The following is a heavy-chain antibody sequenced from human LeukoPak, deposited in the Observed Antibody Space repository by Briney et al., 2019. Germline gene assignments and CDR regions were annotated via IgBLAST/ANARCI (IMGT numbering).Heavy chain of an antibody. CDR2: ISSSGHTI. V-gene: IGHV3-48*01. CDR3: AREGKLELPPYYYYYMDV. Sequence: GGSLRLSCAASGVTFSTFSMNWVRQAPGKGLEWVSYISSSGHTIYYADSVKGRFTISRDNAKNSLYLQMNSLRAEDTAVYYCAREGKLELPPYYYYYMDVWGKGTTVTVSS. CDR1: GVTFSTFS. D-gene: IGHD1-7*01. J-gene: IGHJ6*03.